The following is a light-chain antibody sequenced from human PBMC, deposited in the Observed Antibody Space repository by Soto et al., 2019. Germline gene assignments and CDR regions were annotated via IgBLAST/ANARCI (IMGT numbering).Light chain of an antibody. V-gene: IGKV2-30*02. CDR3: MQGTYWPWT. CDR1: QSLIHSDGNTY. J-gene: IGKJ1*01. CDR2: QVS. Sequence: DVVMTQSPLSLPVTLGQPASISCRSSQSLIHSDGNTYLNWFQQRPGQSPRRLIYQVSDRDSGDPDIFSGSGSGTQFPLKICRLEAEDVGVYYCMQGTYWPWTFGQGTEVEIK.